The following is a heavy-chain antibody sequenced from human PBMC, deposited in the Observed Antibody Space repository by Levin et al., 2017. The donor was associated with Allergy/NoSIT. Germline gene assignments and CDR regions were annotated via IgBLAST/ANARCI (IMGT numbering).Heavy chain of an antibody. CDR3: ARPGRSSTSGY. V-gene: IGHV3-48*02. Sequence: LSLTCAASGFTFSSSSMNWVRQAPGKGLEWVASILLILLSLSSSSSFTGRFTISRDNAKNSLYLQMNSLRDEDTAVYYCARPGRSSTSGYWGQGTLVTVSS. D-gene: IGHD2-2*01. CDR1: GFTFSSSS. CDR2: ILLILLSL. J-gene: IGHJ4*02.